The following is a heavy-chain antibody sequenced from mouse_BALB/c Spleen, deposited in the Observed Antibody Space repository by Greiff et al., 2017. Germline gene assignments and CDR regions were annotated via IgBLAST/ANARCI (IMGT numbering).Heavy chain of an antibody. D-gene: IGHD2-3*01. Sequence: DVQLQESGPGLVKPSQSLSLTCSVTGYSITSGYYWNWIRQFPGNKLEWMGYISYDGSNNYNPSLKNRISITRDTSKNQFFLKLNSVTTEDTATYYCARDTDGYSYWGQGTSVTVSS. CDR3: ARDTDGYSY. CDR1: GYSITSGYY. J-gene: IGHJ4*01. CDR2: ISYDGSN. V-gene: IGHV3-6*02.